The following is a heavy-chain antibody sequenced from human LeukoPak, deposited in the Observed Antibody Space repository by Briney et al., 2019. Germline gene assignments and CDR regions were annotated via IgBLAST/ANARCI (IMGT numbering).Heavy chain of an antibody. Sequence: SETLSLTCTVSGYSISDGYYWGWIRQPPGKGLEYIGSIYHSGNTYYNPSLKSRVTISIDTSKNQFSLKLSSVTAADTAVYYCARTRPKYSYGHSWGYWGQGTLVTVSS. J-gene: IGHJ4*02. CDR3: ARTRPKYSYGHSWGY. V-gene: IGHV4-38-2*02. CDR1: GYSISDGYY. D-gene: IGHD5-18*01. CDR2: IYHSGNT.